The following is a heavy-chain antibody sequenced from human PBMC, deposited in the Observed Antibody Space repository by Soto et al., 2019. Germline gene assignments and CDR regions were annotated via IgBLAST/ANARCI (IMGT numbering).Heavy chain of an antibody. CDR3: ASHPLQSLSVWGSYRPDAFDI. CDR1: GYSFTSYW. D-gene: IGHD3-16*02. Sequence: GESLKISCKGSGYSFTSYWISWVRQMPGKGLEWMGRIDPSDSYTNYSPSFQGHVTISADKSISTAYLQWSSLKASDTAMYYCASHPLQSLSVWGSYRPDAFDIWGQGTMVTVSS. J-gene: IGHJ3*02. V-gene: IGHV5-10-1*01. CDR2: IDPSDSYT.